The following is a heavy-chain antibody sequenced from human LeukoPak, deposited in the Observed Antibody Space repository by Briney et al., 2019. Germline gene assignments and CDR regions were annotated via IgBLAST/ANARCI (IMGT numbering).Heavy chain of an antibody. CDR2: INPSGGST. D-gene: IGHD6-13*01. J-gene: IGHJ5*02. CDR1: GYTFTSYY. V-gene: IGHV1-46*01. CDR3: ARDSSSWYWESWFDP. Sequence: ASVKVSCKASGYTFTSYYMHWVRQAPGQGLEWMGIINPSGGSTSYAQKFQGRVTMTRDTSTSTVYMELSSLRSDDTAVSYCARDSSSWYWESWFDPWGQGTLVTVSS.